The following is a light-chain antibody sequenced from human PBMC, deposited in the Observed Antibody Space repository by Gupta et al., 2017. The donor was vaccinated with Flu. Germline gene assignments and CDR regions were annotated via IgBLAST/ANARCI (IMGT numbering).Light chain of an antibody. CDR3: GAWDSSLSGGV. CDR2: DDD. J-gene: IGLJ2*01. Sequence: KVTISGSGSSSNIGNNYVCWYQHPAGTTPKLLIYDDDRRRSGIPDRFSGTKSVTSATLGSTGPQTGDEADYYCGAWDSSLSGGVFGGGTKLTVL. CDR1: SSNIGNNY. V-gene: IGLV1-51*01.